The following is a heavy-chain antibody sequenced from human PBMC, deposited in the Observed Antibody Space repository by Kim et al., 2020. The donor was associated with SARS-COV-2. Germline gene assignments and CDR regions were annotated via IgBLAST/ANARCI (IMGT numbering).Heavy chain of an antibody. Sequence: ASVKVSCKASGYTFTSYDVNWVRQATGQGLEWMGWMNPNSGNTGYAQKFQGRVTMNRNTSISTAYMELSSLRSEDTAVYYCARGRRGVIIVGYYYYMDVWGKGTTVTVSS. CDR3: ARGRRGVIIVGYYYYMDV. V-gene: IGHV1-8*01. CDR1: GYTFTSYD. CDR2: MNPNSGNT. J-gene: IGHJ6*03. D-gene: IGHD3-10*01.